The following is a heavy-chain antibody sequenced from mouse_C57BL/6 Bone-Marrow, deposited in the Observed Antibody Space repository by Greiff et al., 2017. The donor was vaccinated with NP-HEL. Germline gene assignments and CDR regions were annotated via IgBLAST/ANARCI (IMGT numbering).Heavy chain of an antibody. Sequence: EVQVVESEGGLVQPGSSMKLSCTTSGFTFSDYYMAWVRQVPEKGLDWVANINYDGSSTYYLDSLKSRFIISRDNAKNILYLQMSRLKSEDTATYYCAREGGLRRRTYAMDYWGQGTSVTVSS. CDR1: GFTFSDYY. CDR3: AREGGLRRRTYAMDY. CDR2: INYDGSST. D-gene: IGHD2-4*01. J-gene: IGHJ4*01. V-gene: IGHV5-16*01.